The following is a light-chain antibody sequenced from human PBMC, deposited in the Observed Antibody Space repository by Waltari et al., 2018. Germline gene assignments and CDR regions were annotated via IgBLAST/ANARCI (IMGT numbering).Light chain of an antibody. V-gene: IGLV8-61*01. Sequence: QTVVTQEPSFSVSPGGTVTLTCGLNSDSVSSSHYPSWFQQTPGQAPRTPSYTPDTRSSGFPDRFSGSILGNKAALTIAGAQADDESDYYCLLYLSSGICVFGGGTKLTVL. CDR3: LLYLSSGICV. CDR2: TPD. CDR1: SDSVSSSHY. J-gene: IGLJ2*01.